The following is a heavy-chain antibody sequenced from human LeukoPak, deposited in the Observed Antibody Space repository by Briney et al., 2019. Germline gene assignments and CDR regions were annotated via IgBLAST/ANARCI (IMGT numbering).Heavy chain of an antibody. Sequence: TGGSLRLSCAASGFTFDDYGMSWVRQAPGKGLEWVSGINWNGGSTGYADSVKGRFTISRDNAKNSLYLQMNSLRAEDTALYYCARDGDYYDSSGYYYVPTFDYWGQGTLVTVSS. CDR1: GFTFDDYG. V-gene: IGHV3-20*04. J-gene: IGHJ4*02. D-gene: IGHD3-22*01. CDR2: INWNGGST. CDR3: ARDGDYYDSSGYYYVPTFDY.